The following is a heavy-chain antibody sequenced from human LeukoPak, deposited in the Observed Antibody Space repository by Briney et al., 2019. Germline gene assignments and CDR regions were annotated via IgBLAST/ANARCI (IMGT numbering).Heavy chain of an antibody. V-gene: IGHV4-34*01. J-gene: IGHJ6*03. Sequence: SETLSLTCAVYGGSFSGYYWSWIRQPPGKGLEWIGEINHSGSTNYNPSLKSRVTISVDTSKNQFSLKLSSVTAADTAVYYCARHGKKVYYGSGSYYSYYYYMDVWGKGTTVTISS. CDR2: INHSGST. CDR1: GGSFSGYY. D-gene: IGHD3-10*01. CDR3: ARHGKKVYYGSGSYYSYYYYMDV.